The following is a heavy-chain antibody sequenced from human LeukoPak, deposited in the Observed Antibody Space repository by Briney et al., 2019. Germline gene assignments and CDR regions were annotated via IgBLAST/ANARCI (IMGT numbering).Heavy chain of an antibody. J-gene: IGHJ4*02. D-gene: IGHD4-11*01. CDR3: ARGLLGAVTTFDY. V-gene: IGHV3-7*03. CDR2: IKHDGSEK. CDR1: EFTFRSSW. Sequence: PGGSLRLSCTAPEFTFRSSWMSWVRQPPGSGLEWVATIKHDGSEKFYGDSVSGRFTISRDNADNSLYLQMNSLRAEDTAVYYCARGLLGAVTTFDYWGQGTLVTVSS.